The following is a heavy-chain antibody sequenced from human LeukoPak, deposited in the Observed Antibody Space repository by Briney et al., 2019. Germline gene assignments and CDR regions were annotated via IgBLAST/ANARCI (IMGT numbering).Heavy chain of an antibody. J-gene: IGHJ4*02. Sequence: GSLRLSCAASGFAFSSTWMNWVRQAPGKGLEWVGRIKASADGGTIDYAAPVKGRFIISRDDLKDTLYLQMNSLKTEGTGIYYCTTTRTYWGQGTLVTVSS. CDR2: IKASADGGTI. V-gene: IGHV3-15*07. CDR1: GFAFSSTW. CDR3: TTTRTY.